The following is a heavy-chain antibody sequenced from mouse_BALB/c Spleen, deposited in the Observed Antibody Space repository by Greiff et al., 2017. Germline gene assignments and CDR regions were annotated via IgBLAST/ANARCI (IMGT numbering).Heavy chain of an antibody. CDR2: ISSGSSTI. J-gene: IGHJ1*01. V-gene: IGHV5-17*02. D-gene: IGHD6-1*01. CDR3: ARWAGDWYFDV. CDR1: GFTFSSFG. Sequence: EVQRVESGGGLVQPGGSRKLSCAASGFTFSSFGMHWVRQAPEKGLEWVAYISSGSSTIYYADTVKGRFTISRDNPKNTLFLQITSLRSEDTAMYYCARWAGDWYFDVWGAGTTVTVSS.